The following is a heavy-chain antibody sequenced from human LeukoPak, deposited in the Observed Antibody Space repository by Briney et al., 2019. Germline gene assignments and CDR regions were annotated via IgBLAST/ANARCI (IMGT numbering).Heavy chain of an antibody. V-gene: IGHV1-2*02. CDR1: GYTFTGYY. D-gene: IGHD6-13*01. CDR3: ARDLAPYSSSWYDAWCAFDI. Sequence: GASVKVSCKASGYTFTGYYMHWVRQAPGQGLGWMGWINPNSGGTNYAQKFQGRVTMTRDTSISTAYMELSRLRSDDTAVYYCARDLAPYSSSWYDAWCAFDIWGQGTMVTVPS. J-gene: IGHJ3*02. CDR2: INPNSGGT.